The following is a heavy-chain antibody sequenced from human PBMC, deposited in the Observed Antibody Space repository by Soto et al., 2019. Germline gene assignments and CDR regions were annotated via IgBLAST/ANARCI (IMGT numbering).Heavy chain of an antibody. D-gene: IGHD2-21*01. CDR1: GFTFSSYW. Sequence: EVQMVESGGGLVQPGGSLRLSCAASGFTFSSYWMHWVRQAPGEGLGWVSRISGDGRTATYADSVKGRFTISRDNAENTLYLQMNSLRAEDTALYYCVRRRGGSIVTYGMDVWGQGTTVTVSS. CDR3: VRRRGGSIVTYGMDV. V-gene: IGHV3-74*01. J-gene: IGHJ6*02. CDR2: ISGDGRTA.